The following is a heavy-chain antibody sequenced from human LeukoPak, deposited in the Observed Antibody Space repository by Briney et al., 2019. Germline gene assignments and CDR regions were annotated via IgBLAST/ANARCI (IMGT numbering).Heavy chain of an antibody. CDR3: ASWAPPGTTMEGPNYDYGMDV. V-gene: IGHV4-34*01. CDR1: GGSFSGYY. J-gene: IGHJ6*02. CDR2: INHSGST. D-gene: IGHD1-1*01. Sequence: SETLSLTCAVYGGSFSGYYWSWIRQPPGKGLEWIGEINHSGSTNYNPSLKSRVSISVDTSKNQFSLKLSSVTAADTAVYYCASWAPPGTTMEGPNYDYGMDVWGQGTTVTVSS.